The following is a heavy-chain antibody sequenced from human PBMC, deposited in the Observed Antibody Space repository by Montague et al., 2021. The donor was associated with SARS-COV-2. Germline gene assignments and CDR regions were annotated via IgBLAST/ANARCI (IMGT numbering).Heavy chain of an antibody. V-gene: IGHV4-31*03. CDR3: ARANYYVMTSKAYAMDV. Sequence: TLSLTCTVSGGSISSGGYYWSWVRQPPGKGLDWFGYIFYRGGTYYNPSLKSRVSMSVDTSKIQFSLNLTSVTAADTAVYYCARANYYVMTSKAYAMDVWGKGTTVTVSS. J-gene: IGHJ6*04. D-gene: IGHD3-16*01. CDR1: GGSISSGGYY. CDR2: IFYRGGT.